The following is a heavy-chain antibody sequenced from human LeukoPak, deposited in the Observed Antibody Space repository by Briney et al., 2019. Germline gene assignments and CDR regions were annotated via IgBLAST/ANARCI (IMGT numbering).Heavy chain of an antibody. CDR2: ISYDGSNK. CDR3: AREVDNNWFDP. J-gene: IGHJ5*02. V-gene: IGHV3-30*04. D-gene: IGHD3-9*01. Sequence: GGSLRLSCAASGFTFSSYAMHWVRQAPGKGLEWVAVISYDGSNKYYADSVKGRFTISRDNSKNTLYLQMNSLRAEDTAVYYCAREVDNNWFDPWGQGTLVTVSS. CDR1: GFTFSSYA.